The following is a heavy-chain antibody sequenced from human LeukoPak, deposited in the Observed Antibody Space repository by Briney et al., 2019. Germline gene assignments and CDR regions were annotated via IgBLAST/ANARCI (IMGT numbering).Heavy chain of an antibody. J-gene: IGHJ4*02. Sequence: SVKVSCKASGGTFSSYAISWVRQAPGQGLEWMGRIIPILGIANYAQEFQGRVTITADKSTSTAYMELSSLRSEDTAVYYCARVPYYYDSSGYYQDYWGQGTLVTVSS. CDR3: ARVPYYYDSSGYYQDY. D-gene: IGHD3-22*01. CDR2: IIPILGIA. CDR1: GGTFSSYA. V-gene: IGHV1-69*04.